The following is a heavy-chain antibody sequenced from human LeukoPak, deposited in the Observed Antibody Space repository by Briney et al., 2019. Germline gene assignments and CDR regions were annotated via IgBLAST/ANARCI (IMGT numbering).Heavy chain of an antibody. J-gene: IGHJ4*02. V-gene: IGHV1-2*02. CDR2: INPNSGGT. CDR3: ARSYYGSGLFDY. CDR1: GYTFTGYY. D-gene: IGHD3-10*01. Sequence: ASVKVSCKASGYTFTGYYMHWVRQAPGQGLEWMGWINPNSGGTNYAQEFQGRVTMTRDTSISTAYMELSRLRSADTAVYYCARSYYGSGLFDYWGQGTLVTVSS.